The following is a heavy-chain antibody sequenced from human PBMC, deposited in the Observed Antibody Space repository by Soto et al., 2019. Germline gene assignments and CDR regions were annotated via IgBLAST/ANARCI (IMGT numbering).Heavy chain of an antibody. CDR1: GFIISSYG. V-gene: IGHV3-30*18. J-gene: IGHJ4*02. CDR3: AKDPKATGTHY. Sequence: GGSLSLCCAASGFIISSYGMHWVRQAPGKGLEWVAVITYDGSNKYYADSVKGRFSISRDDSRNRLYLQMYSLRPEDTTVYYCAKDPKATGTHYWGRGTLVTVSS. CDR2: ITYDGSNK. D-gene: IGHD1-1*01.